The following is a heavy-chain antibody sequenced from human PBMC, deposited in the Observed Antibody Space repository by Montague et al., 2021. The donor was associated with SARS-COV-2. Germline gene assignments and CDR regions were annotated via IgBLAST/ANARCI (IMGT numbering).Heavy chain of an antibody. CDR2: ISYSGRT. Sequence: SETLYLTCTVSGGSVSSSPYYWGWIRQPPGRGLEWVGSISYSGRTYFSPSLKSRLTISVDSSENQFSLRLSSVTAADTAVYYCASSYYYGSGTYVYNYYMDAWGKGTTVTVSS. D-gene: IGHD3-10*01. J-gene: IGHJ6*03. V-gene: IGHV4-39*01. CDR3: ASSYYYGSGTYVYNYYMDA. CDR1: GGSVSSSPYY.